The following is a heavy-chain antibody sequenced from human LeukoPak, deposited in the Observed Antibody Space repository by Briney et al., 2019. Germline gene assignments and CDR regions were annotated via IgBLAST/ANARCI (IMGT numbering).Heavy chain of an antibody. Sequence: SETLSLTCTVSGGSISSYYWSWIRQPAGKGLEWIGRIYTSGSTNYNPSLKSRVTMSVDTSKSQFSLKLSSVTAADTAVYYCARGVRRTSCYSNYYYYMDVWGKGTTVTVSS. CDR2: IYTSGST. CDR3: ARGVRRTSCYSNYYYYMDV. V-gene: IGHV4-4*07. D-gene: IGHD2-2*01. J-gene: IGHJ6*03. CDR1: GGSISSYY.